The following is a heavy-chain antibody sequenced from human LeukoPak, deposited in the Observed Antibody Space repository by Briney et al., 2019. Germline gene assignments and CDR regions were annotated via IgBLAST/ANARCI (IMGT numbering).Heavy chain of an antibody. D-gene: IGHD3-10*01. CDR3: ARVLGNYYGSGSYPYYFDY. CDR1: GFTFSSYS. CDR2: ISSSSSTI. V-gene: IGHV3-48*04. J-gene: IGHJ4*02. Sequence: GGSLRLSCAASGFTFSSYSMNWVRQAPGKGLEWVSYISSSSSTIYYADSVKGRFTISRDNAKNSLYLQMNSLRAENTAVYYCARVLGNYYGSGSYPYYFDYWGQGTLVTVSS.